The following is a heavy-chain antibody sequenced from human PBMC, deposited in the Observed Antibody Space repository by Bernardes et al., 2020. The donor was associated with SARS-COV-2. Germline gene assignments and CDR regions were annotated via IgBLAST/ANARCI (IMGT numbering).Heavy chain of an antibody. CDR3: TRGPISGYGSFGV. CDR2: INNGGGTT. J-gene: IGHJ4*02. Sequence: GGSPSLSRETSGVHFGVHRKHWVPQDPGKGLVWVARINNGGGTTNYADSVKGRFTISRDNAKNTLYLQMSSLSAEDTAVYYCTRGPISGYGSFGVWGQGTLVTVSS. V-gene: IGHV3-74*01. CDR1: GVHFGVHR. D-gene: IGHD3-22*01.